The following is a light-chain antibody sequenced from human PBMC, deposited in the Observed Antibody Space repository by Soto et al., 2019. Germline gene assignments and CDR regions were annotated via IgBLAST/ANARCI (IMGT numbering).Light chain of an antibody. V-gene: IGKV1-39*01. CDR2: AAY. Sequence: DIQMTQSPSSLSASVGDRVIITCRASQSIRTYLNWYQQKPGKAPKLLMYAAYSLQSGVPSRFSGSGSGTDFILTISSLQPEDFATYYCQQSYSTPLTFGGGTKVDIK. J-gene: IGKJ4*01. CDR3: QQSYSTPLT. CDR1: QSIRTY.